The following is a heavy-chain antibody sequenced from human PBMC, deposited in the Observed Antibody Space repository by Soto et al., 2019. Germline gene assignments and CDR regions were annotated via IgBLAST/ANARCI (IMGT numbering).Heavy chain of an antibody. D-gene: IGHD6-6*01. CDR3: AKGVYGTSSYFDY. V-gene: IGHV3-23*01. Sequence: DVQLLESGGGLVQPGGSLRLSCAASGFTFSSYGMSWVRQAPGKGLEWVSTISGSGGSTYYADSVKGRFTISRDNSKNALYLQMNGLRAEDTAVYYFAKGVYGTSSYFDYWGQGTLVTVSS. CDR1: GFTFSSYG. CDR2: ISGSGGST. J-gene: IGHJ4*02.